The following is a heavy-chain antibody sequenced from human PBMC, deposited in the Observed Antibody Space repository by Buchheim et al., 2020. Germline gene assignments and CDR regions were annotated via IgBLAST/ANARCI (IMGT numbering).Heavy chain of an antibody. CDR3: AKGRISSCYDGMDL. CDR1: GFTFNNYA. V-gene: IGHV3-23*04. J-gene: IGHJ6*02. CDR2: ICGSGDTT. Sequence: EVQLVESGGDLVLPGGSLRLSCAAAGFTFNNYAMSWVRQAPGKGLEWVSVICGSGDTTHYADPVKGRFTISRDNSKFTLYLQMNSLRAEDTAVYYCAKGRISSCYDGMDLWGQGT. D-gene: IGHD2-15*01.